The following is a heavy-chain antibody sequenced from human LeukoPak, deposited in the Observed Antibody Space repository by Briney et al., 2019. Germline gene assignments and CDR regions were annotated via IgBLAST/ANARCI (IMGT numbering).Heavy chain of an antibody. CDR1: GGSISSYY. V-gene: IGHV4-59*12. CDR3: ARVEMATIRFDY. Sequence: SETLSLTCTVSGGSISSYYWSWIRQPPGKGLEWIGYIYYSGSTSYNPSLKSRVTISVDTSKNQFSLKLSSVTAADTAVYYCARVEMATIRFDYWGQGTLVTVSS. D-gene: IGHD5-24*01. CDR2: IYYSGST. J-gene: IGHJ4*02.